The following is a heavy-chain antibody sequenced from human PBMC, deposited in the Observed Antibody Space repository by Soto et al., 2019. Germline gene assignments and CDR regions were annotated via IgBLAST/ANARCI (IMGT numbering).Heavy chain of an antibody. V-gene: IGHV3-33*01. J-gene: IGHJ4*02. CDR3: ARDRGSGYFDF. Sequence: GGSLRLSCAASGFTFNTFGMHWVRQAPGKGLEWVALIWFDGSNKNYAESVKGRFTISRDNSKNTLYLLMNSLRAEDTAVYYSARDRGSGYFDFWGQGTLVTVSS. CDR1: GFTFNTFG. CDR2: IWFDGSNK.